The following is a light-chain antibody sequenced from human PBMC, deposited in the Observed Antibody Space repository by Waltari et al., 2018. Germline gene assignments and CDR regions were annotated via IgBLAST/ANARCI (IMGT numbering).Light chain of an antibody. CDR2: GAS. CDR3: QQYGSSH. CDR1: QSVSSTY. J-gene: IGKJ5*01. V-gene: IGKV3-20*01. Sequence: EIVLTQSPGTLSLSPGERVTLSCRASQSVSSTYLAWYQQKPGQAPRLLVYGASTRAAGIPDRFSGSGSGTDFTLTISRLEPEDFAVYYCQQYGSSHFGQGTRLEIK.